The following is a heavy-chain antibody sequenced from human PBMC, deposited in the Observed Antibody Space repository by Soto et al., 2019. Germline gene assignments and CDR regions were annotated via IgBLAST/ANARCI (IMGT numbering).Heavy chain of an antibody. CDR1: GLTFSNYW. CDR2: INRDGSET. CDR3: TRPARGCSSPGGAN. V-gene: IGHV3-7*01. J-gene: IGHJ4*02. D-gene: IGHD2-2*01. Sequence: EVQLVESGGGLVQPGGSLRLSCGVSGLTFSNYWMSWVRQAPGKGLEWVANINRDGSETYYVDSVKGRITISRDNIKNSLYLQMTSMRAEDTAVYYCTRPARGCSSPGGANWGQGTLVTVSS.